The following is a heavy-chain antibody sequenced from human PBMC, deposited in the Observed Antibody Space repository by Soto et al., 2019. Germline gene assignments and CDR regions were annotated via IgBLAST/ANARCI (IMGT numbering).Heavy chain of an antibody. CDR3: ARGATHGSSWYFWFDP. CDR1: GGTFSTYP. CDR2: IIPLFGTT. V-gene: IGHV1-69*01. Sequence: QVQLVQSGAEVRMPGSSVKVSCKASGGTFSTYPINWVRQAPGQGLEWMGGIIPLFGTTNYAQKFKGRVTSTADASTSTAYMELSSLRAEDAAVYYCARGATHGSSWYFWFDPWGQGTLVTVSS. D-gene: IGHD6-13*01. J-gene: IGHJ5*02.